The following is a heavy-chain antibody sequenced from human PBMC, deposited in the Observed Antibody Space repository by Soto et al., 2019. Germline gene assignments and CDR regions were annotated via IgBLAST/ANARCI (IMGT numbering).Heavy chain of an antibody. CDR3: AREGLEYSSATWFDL. Sequence: QVQLVQSGAEVKKPGASVKVSCKASGYTFTHYDINWVRQAPGQGLEWMGWMNHNSGNTGYAQKFQGRVTMTRDTSINTVFLELSSLRSEDTAVYYCAREGLEYSSATWFDLWGQGTLVTVSS. V-gene: IGHV1-8*01. CDR1: GYTFTHYD. J-gene: IGHJ5*02. CDR2: MNHNSGNT. D-gene: IGHD6-6*01.